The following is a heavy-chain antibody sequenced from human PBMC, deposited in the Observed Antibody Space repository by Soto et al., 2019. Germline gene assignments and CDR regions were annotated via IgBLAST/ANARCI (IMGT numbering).Heavy chain of an antibody. J-gene: IGHJ5*02. V-gene: IGHV4-31*03. Sequence: QVQLQESGPGLVKPSQTLSLTCTVSGGSISSANYYWSWIRQHPAKGLEWIGYISYSGSTSYTPSLKSRVTISGDTSKNQFSLKLSSVTAADTAVYYCARLSITANGGWFDPWGQGTLVTVSS. CDR2: ISYSGST. D-gene: IGHD6-6*01. CDR3: ARLSITANGGWFDP. CDR1: GGSISSANYY.